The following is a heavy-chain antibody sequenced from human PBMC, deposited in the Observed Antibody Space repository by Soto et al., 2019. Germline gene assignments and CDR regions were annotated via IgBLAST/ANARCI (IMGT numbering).Heavy chain of an antibody. CDR3: AAVSGGCSRTSCQIDP. D-gene: IGHD2-2*01. CDR2: IFHSGET. CDR1: SGSISNNYW. Sequence: SETLSLTCAVSSGSISNNYWWTWVRQSPGTGLEWIGEIFHSGETNYNPSLKGRVTMSLDKSNNQFSLKLNSVTAADTAIYYCAAVSGGCSRTSCQIDPWGQGTQVTAPQ. J-gene: IGHJ5*02. V-gene: IGHV4-4*02.